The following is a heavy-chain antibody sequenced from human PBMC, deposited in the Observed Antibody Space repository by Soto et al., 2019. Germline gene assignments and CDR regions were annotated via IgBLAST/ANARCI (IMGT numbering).Heavy chain of an antibody. Sequence: GGSLRLSCAASGFTFSDYSMNWVRQAPGKGLEWVSSISSSSSDLYYADSLQSRFTISRDNAKNSLFLQMNSLRVDDTAVYFCARGDYYYYGVDVWGEGTTVTVSS. CDR1: GFTFSDYS. V-gene: IGHV3-21*01. CDR3: ARGDYYYYGVDV. J-gene: IGHJ6*04. CDR2: ISSSSSDL.